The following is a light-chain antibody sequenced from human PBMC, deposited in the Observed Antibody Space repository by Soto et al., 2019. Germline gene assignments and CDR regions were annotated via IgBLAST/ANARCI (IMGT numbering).Light chain of an antibody. V-gene: IGLV1-40*01. CDR2: TKN. CDR3: QTFDSSLNIYV. J-gene: IGLJ1*01. Sequence: QSVLTQPPSVSGAPGQSVTISCTGSSSRFGAGHAVHWLQQHPGTAPKFLISTKNSRPSGVPDRFSVSHSGTSASLAITGLQPEDEASYYCQTFDSSLNIYVFGSGTKLTVL. CDR1: SSRFGAGHA.